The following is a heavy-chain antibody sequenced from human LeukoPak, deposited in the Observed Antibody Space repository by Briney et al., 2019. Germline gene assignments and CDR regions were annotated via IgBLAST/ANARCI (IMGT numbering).Heavy chain of an antibody. J-gene: IGHJ4*02. V-gene: IGHV1-69*05. Sequence: ASVKVSCKASGGTFSSYAISWVRQAPGQGLEWMGGIIPIFGTANYAQKFQGRVTITTDESTSTAYMELSSLRSEDTAVYYCAKDGHLTMIVVVITFLWLDYWGQGTLVTVSS. D-gene: IGHD3-22*01. CDR3: AKDGHLTMIVVVITFLWLDY. CDR1: GGTFSSYA. CDR2: IIPIFGTA.